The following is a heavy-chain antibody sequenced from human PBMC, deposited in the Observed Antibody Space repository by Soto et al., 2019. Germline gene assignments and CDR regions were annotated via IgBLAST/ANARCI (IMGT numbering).Heavy chain of an antibody. CDR3: AKGATNYGSGSYNWFDP. D-gene: IGHD3-10*01. CDR2: ISGSGGST. J-gene: IGHJ5*02. Sequence: GGSLRLSCAVSGFTFSSYAMSWVRQAPGKGLEWVSAISGSGGSTYYADSVKGRFTISRDNSKNTLYLQMNSLRAEDTAVYYCAKGATNYGSGSYNWFDPWGQGTLVTVSS. CDR1: GFTFSSYA. V-gene: IGHV3-23*01.